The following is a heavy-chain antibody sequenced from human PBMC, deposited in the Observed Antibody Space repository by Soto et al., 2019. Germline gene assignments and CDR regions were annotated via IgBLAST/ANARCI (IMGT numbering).Heavy chain of an antibody. J-gene: IGHJ4*02. CDR1: GGSISSGDYY. CDR2: IYYSGST. D-gene: IGHD5-18*01. CDR3: ARKHSYGFFDY. V-gene: IGHV4-30-4*01. Sequence: SETLSLTCTVSGGSISSGDYYWSWIRQPPGKGLGWIGYIYYSGSTYYNPSLKSRVTISVDTSKNQFSLKLSSVTAADTAVYYCARKHSYGFFDYWGQGTLVTVSS.